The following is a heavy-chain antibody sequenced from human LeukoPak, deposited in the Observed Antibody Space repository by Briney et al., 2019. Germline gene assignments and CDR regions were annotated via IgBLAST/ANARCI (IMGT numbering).Heavy chain of an antibody. J-gene: IGHJ4*02. Sequence: GGSLRLSCAASGFTFNSYGMHWVRQAPGKGLEWVAVISYDGPNKYYADSVKGRFTISGDDSKSTLYLQMNSLRPEDTAVYYCASESGSSYYFDYWGQGTLVTVSS. CDR1: GFTFNSYG. CDR2: ISYDGPNK. D-gene: IGHD2-15*01. CDR3: ASESGSSYYFDY. V-gene: IGHV3-30*03.